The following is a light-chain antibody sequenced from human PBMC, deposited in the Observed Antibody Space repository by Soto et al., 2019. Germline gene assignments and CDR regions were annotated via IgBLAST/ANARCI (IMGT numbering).Light chain of an antibody. J-gene: IGKJ2*01. CDR1: QNLGSS. CDR2: GGS. Sequence: EVVMTQSPATLSASPGETVTLSCRASQNLGSSLAWYQQRPGQAPRLLLYGGSTRATGIPARFSGSGSGTEFTVTISSLQSEDFAVYFCQQYNYWPPYTFGQGTKLEFK. V-gene: IGKV3-15*01. CDR3: QQYNYWPPYT.